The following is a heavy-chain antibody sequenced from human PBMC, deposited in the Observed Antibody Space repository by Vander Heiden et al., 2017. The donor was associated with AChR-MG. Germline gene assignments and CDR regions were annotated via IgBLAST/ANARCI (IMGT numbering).Heavy chain of an antibody. CDR2: SWYDGSNK. J-gene: IGHJ4*02. CDR1: GFSLSSSG. Sequence: QEQLVESGGGVVQPGRSLRLSCAASGFSLSSSGMHWLRQAPGKGLEWVALSWYDGSNKYYADSVKGRFTISRDNSRNTLYLQMNSLRAEDTALYYCARGHYSDSSLSPLWGQGTLVTVSS. D-gene: IGHD3-22*01. V-gene: IGHV3-33*01. CDR3: ARGHYSDSSLSPL.